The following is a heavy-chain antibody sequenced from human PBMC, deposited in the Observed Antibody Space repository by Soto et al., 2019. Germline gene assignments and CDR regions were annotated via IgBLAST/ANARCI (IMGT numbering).Heavy chain of an antibody. V-gene: IGHV3-48*03. J-gene: IGHJ4*02. CDR3: ARNGGHGSDYGGNSRPFDY. Sequence: GGSLRLSCAASVFTLSSYAMNWVRQAPGKVLEWVSYISSRGSTRYYADSVKGRFTISRDNAKNSLYLQMNSLRAEDTAIHYCARNGGHGSDYGGNSRPFDYWGQGTLVTVSS. D-gene: IGHD4-17*01. CDR1: VFTLSSYA. CDR2: ISSRGSTR.